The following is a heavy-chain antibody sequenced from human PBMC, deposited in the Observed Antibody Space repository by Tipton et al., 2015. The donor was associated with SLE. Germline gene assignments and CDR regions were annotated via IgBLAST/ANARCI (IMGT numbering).Heavy chain of an antibody. V-gene: IGHV4-34*01. D-gene: IGHD3-9*01. Sequence: LRLSCAVYGGSFSGNYWIWIRQPPGKGLEWIGEINHSGSANYNPSLKSRVTISVDTSKNQFSLQLSSATAADTAVYYCARLQYILAGMDVWGKGTTVTVSS. CDR3: ARLQYILAGMDV. J-gene: IGHJ6*04. CDR1: GGSFSGNY. CDR2: INHSGSA.